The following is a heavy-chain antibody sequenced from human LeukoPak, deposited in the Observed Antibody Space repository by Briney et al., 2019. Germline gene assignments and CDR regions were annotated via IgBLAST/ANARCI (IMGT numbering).Heavy chain of an antibody. V-gene: IGHV4-31*03. D-gene: IGHD1-1*01. Sequence: PSETLSLTCTVSRGSIRSGGYYWSWLRQHPEKGLEWIGHIYHTGSTHYNASLKSRLTMSVDTSRNQFSLRLDSVTVADTAVYYCARGGVVTTTPRFDPWGQGTLVIVSS. J-gene: IGHJ5*02. CDR1: RGSIRSGGYY. CDR3: ARGGVVTTTPRFDP. CDR2: IYHTGST.